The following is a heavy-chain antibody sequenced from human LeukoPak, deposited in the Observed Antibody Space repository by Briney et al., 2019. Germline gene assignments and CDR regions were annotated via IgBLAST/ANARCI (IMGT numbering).Heavy chain of an antibody. CDR2: ISSSGSTI. V-gene: IGHV3-11*01. D-gene: IGHD2-15*01. J-gene: IGHJ4*02. CDR1: GFTFSDYY. CDR3: ASEMIGYCSGGSCYPSDY. Sequence: GGSLRLSCAASGFTFSDYYMSWIRQAPGKGLEWVSYISSSGSTIYYADSVKGRFTISRDNAKNSLYLQMNGLRAEDTAVYYCASEMIGYCSGGSCYPSDYWGQGTLVTVSS.